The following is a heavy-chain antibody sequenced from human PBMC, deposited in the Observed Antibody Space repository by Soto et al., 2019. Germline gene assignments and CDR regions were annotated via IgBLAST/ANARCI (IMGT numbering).Heavy chain of an antibody. J-gene: IGHJ2*01. V-gene: IGHV3-33*01. CDR3: VRGIPSQYSSNWLYWYFDL. CDR2: IWNDGTKE. D-gene: IGHD6-13*01. Sequence: VQLVESGGGVVQPGRSLRLSCAASGFVYSTYAMHWVRLSPGKGLEWVALIWNDGTKEYYVDSVKGRFTISRDNSQNTLNLPMDSLRAEDTAVYFCVRGIPSQYSSNWLYWYFDLWGRGTQVTVSS. CDR1: GFVYSTYA.